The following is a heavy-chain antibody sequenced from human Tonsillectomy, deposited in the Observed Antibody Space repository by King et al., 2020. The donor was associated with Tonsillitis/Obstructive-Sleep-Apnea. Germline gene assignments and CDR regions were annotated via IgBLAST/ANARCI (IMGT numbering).Heavy chain of an antibody. CDR1: GFTFSSYG. J-gene: IGHJ6*03. CDR3: ARGMDYYYYYMDV. CDR2: IWFDGSNK. Sequence: VQLVESGGGVVQPGRSLRLSCAASGFTFSSYGMHWVRLAPGKGLEWVAVIWFDGSNKYYADSVKGRFTISRDNSKNTLYLQMNSLRAEDTAVYYCARGMDYYYYYMDVWGKGTTVTVSS. D-gene: IGHD2-8*01. V-gene: IGHV3-33*01.